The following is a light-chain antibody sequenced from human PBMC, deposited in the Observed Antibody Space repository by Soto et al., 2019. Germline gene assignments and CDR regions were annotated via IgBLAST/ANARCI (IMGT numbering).Light chain of an antibody. CDR2: GAS. J-gene: IGKJ1*01. V-gene: IGKV3-15*01. Sequence: EIVMTQSPATLSVSPGERATLCCRASQSVGSNLAWYQQKPGQAPRLLIYGASTRATGIPARFSGSGSGTEFTLTISSLQSEDFAVYYCQQYSNWPPGTFGQGTKVEFK. CDR1: QSVGSN. CDR3: QQYSNWPPGT.